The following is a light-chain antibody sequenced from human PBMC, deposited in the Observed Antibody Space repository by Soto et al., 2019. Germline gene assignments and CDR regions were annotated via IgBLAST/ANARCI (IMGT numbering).Light chain of an antibody. CDR2: AAS. J-gene: IGKJ3*01. CDR1: RGFGMV. V-gene: IGKV1-17*01. Sequence: DIQMTQLHPPFLHLLEAEAPTLGRQIRGFGMVLGWYKQKPGKAPKRLIYAASSLQSGVPSRFSGSGSGTEFTLTISSLQPEDFATYYCLQHNSYTFTFGPGTKVDIK. CDR3: LQHNSYTFT.